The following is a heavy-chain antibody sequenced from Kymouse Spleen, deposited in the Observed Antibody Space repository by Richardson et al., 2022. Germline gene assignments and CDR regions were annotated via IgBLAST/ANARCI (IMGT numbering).Heavy chain of an antibody. V-gene: IGHV4-34*01. CDR1: GGSFSGYY. D-gene: IGHD6-19*01. CDR2: INHSGST. Sequence: QVQLQQWGAGLLKPSETLSLTCAVYGGSFSGYYWSWIRQPPGKGLEWIGEINHSGSTNYNPSLKSRVTISVDTSKNQFSLKLSSVTAADTAVYYCASIAVAGSFDYWGQGTLVTVSS. J-gene: IGHJ4*02. CDR3: ASIAVAGSFDY.